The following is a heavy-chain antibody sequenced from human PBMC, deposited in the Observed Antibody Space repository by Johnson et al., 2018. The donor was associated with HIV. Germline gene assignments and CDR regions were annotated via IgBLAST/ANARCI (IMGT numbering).Heavy chain of an antibody. D-gene: IGHD3-22*01. J-gene: IGHJ3*02. CDR3: ARERVHDKSGLDAFDI. CDR1: GFTFSSYA. V-gene: IGHV3-30*15. Sequence: QVKLVESGGGVVQPGRSLRLSCAPSGFTFSSYAINWVRQAPGKGLEWVAVISYDGTTKHYADSVKGRFTISRDNSKNTLYLQMGRLRAEDKAVYYCARERVHDKSGLDAFDIWGQGTLVTVSS. CDR2: ISYDGTTK.